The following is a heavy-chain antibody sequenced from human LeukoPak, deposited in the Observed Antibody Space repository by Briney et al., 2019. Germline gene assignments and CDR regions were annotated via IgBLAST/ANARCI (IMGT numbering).Heavy chain of an antibody. D-gene: IGHD2-2*01. CDR2: ISSSSSYI. Sequence: GGSLRLSCAASGFTFSSYSMNWVRQAPGKGLEWVSSISSSSSYIYYADSVKGRFTISRDNAKNSLYLQMNSLRAEDAAVYYCARGGDCSSTSCYQPTYYYYYYGMDVWGQGTTVTVSS. J-gene: IGHJ6*02. CDR1: GFTFSSYS. V-gene: IGHV3-21*01. CDR3: ARGGDCSSTSCYQPTYYYYYYGMDV.